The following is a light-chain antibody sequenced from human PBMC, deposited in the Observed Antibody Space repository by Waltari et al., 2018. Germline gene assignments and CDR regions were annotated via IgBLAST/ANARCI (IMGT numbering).Light chain of an antibody. Sequence: QSVLTQPPSASGAPGPRVTISCSGSSYNIGSNNVNWYQQPPGTAPKLLIYSNNPRPAAGLHRFSSSKSATSAPLAISGRQSEDEADYYCAAWDDSLNGRVFGGGTKLTVL. CDR3: AAWDDSLNGRV. CDR2: SNN. V-gene: IGLV1-44*01. J-gene: IGLJ3*02. CDR1: SYNIGSNN.